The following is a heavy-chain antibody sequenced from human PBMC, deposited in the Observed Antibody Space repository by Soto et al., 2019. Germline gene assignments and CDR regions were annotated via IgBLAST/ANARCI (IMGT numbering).Heavy chain of an antibody. Sequence: PGGSLRLSCAASGFTFSSHSMNWVRQAPGKGLEWVSYISSSSSNIYYADSVKGRFTISRDNAKNSLYLQMNSLRAEDTAVYYCARPTRPSSWVYYYYFMDVWGKGTTVTVSS. J-gene: IGHJ6*03. D-gene: IGHD6-13*01. V-gene: IGHV3-48*01. CDR3: ARPTRPSSWVYYYYFMDV. CDR2: ISSSSSNI. CDR1: GFTFSSHS.